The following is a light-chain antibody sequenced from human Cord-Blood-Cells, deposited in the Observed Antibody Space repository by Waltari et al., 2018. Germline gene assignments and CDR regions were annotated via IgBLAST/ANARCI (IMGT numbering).Light chain of an antibody. Sequence: QSALTQPASVSGSPGQSITISCTGTSSDDGGDNYVSWYQQHPGKAPKHMIYDVSNRPSGVSNHFAGSKSSNTASLTISELQAEDEADYYCSSYTSSSTYVFGSGTKVTVL. CDR2: DVS. CDR1: SSDDGGDNY. CDR3: SSYTSSSTYV. V-gene: IGLV2-14*01. J-gene: IGLJ1*01.